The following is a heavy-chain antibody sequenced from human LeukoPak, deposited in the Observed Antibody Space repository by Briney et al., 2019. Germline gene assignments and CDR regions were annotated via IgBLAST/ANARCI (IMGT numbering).Heavy chain of an antibody. D-gene: IGHD6-13*01. CDR2: ISYDGSNK. J-gene: IGHJ5*02. Sequence: GGSLRLSCAASGFTFSSYGMHWVCQAPGKGLEWVAVISYDGSNKYYADSVKGRFTISRDNSKNTLYLQMNSLRAEDTAVYYCAKDRGIAAAGPGWFDPWGQGTLVTVSS. V-gene: IGHV3-30*18. CDR1: GFTFSSYG. CDR3: AKDRGIAAAGPGWFDP.